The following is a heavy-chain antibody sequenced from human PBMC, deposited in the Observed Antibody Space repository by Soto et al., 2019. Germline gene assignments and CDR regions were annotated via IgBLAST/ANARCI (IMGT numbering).Heavy chain of an antibody. V-gene: IGHV1-2*04. CDR1: GYTFTGYY. CDR2: INPNSGGT. D-gene: IGHD3-3*01. J-gene: IGHJ3*02. Sequence: GASVKVSCKASGYTFTGYYMHWVRQDPGQGLEWMGWINPNSGGTNYAQKFQGWVTMTRDTSISAAYMELSRLRSDDTAVYYCARGSDTIFGVVINAFDIRGQGTMVTVSS. CDR3: ARGSDTIFGVVINAFDI.